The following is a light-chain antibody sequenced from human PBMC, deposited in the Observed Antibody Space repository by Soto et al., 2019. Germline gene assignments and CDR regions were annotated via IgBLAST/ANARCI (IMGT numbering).Light chain of an antibody. Sequence: DIQMTQSPSSLSASAVDRVTITCRASQSISTSLAWYQVKPGKAPKLLIYAASTLESGVPSRFSATVSGTEFSLTITSLQPEDFATYYCQQLFDSPITFGQGTRLEIK. V-gene: IGKV1-9*01. CDR2: AAS. CDR3: QQLFDSPIT. CDR1: QSISTS. J-gene: IGKJ5*01.